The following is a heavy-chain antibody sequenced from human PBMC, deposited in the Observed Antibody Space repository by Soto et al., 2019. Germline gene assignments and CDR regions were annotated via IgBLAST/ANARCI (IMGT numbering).Heavy chain of an antibody. CDR2: IYNSGST. J-gene: IGHJ4*02. Sequence: SETLSLTCTVSGGSVSSGTYYWNWIRQPPGKELEWIGLIYNSGSTNYNPSLKSRVTISVDTSKTQFSLTLNSVTAADTAVYYCARVFAYWGQGILVTVSS. CDR1: GGSVSSGTYY. D-gene: IGHD2-21*01. CDR3: ARVFAY. V-gene: IGHV4-61*01.